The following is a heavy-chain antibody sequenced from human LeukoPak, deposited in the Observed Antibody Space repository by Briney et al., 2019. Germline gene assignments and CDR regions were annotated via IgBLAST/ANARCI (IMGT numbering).Heavy chain of an antibody. V-gene: IGHV1-46*01. D-gene: IGHD4-11*01. CDR2: INPSGGST. CDR1: GYTFTSYY. Sequence: AAVKVSCTASGYTFTSYYMHWVRQAPGQGLEWMGIINPSGGSTSYAQKVQGRVTMTRDMSTSTVYMELSSLRAEDTAVYYCARKGHTVTTLGYYYYYMDVWGKGTTVTVSS. CDR3: ARKGHTVTTLGYYYYYMDV. J-gene: IGHJ6*03.